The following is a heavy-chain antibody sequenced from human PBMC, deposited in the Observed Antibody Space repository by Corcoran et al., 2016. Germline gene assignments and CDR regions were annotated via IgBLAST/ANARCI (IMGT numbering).Heavy chain of an antibody. CDR3: ARGVWQQPTDY. V-gene: IGHV1-2*02. CDR1: GYTFTGYY. CDR2: INHNSGGT. J-gene: IGHJ4*02. Sequence: QVQLVQSGAEVKKPGASVKVSCKASGYTFTGYYMHWVRQAPGQGLEWMGWINHNSGGTKYEQKFQGRVTMTRDTSISTAYMELSRLRSDDTAVYYCARGVWQQPTDYWGQGTLVTVSS. D-gene: IGHD6-13*01.